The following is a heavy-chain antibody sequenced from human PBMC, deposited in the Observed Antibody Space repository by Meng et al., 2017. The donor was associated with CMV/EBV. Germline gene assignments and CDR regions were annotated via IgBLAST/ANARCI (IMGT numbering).Heavy chain of an antibody. J-gene: IGHJ6*02. CDR2: ISSSGSTI. CDR1: GFTFSSYW. Sequence: GESLKISCAASGFTFSSYWMSWVRQAPGKGLEWVSYISSSGSTIYYADSVKGRFTISRDNAKNSLYLQMNSLRAEDTAVYYCARGGLGIGSSWPTYGGVLYYYYGMDVWGQGTTVTVSS. CDR3: ARGGLGIGSSWPTYGGVLYYYYGMDV. V-gene: IGHV3-48*04. D-gene: IGHD6-13*01.